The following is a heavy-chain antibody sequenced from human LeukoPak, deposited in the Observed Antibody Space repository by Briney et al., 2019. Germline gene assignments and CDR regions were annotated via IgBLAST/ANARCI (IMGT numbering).Heavy chain of an antibody. D-gene: IGHD4-17*01. CDR3: ARVVRAVTTVTTGLVDY. CDR1: GGSISSGDYY. J-gene: IGHJ4*02. V-gene: IGHV4-30-4*01. Sequence: SETLFLTCTVSGGSISSGDYYWSWIRQPPGKGLEWIGYIYYSGSTYYNPSLKSRVTISVDTFKNQFSLKLSSVTAADTAVYYCARVVRAVTTVTTGLVDYWGQGTLVTVSS. CDR2: IYYSGST.